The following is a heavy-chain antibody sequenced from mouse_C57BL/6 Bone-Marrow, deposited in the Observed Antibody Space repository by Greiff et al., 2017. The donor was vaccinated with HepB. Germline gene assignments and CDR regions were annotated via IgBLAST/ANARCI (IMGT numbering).Heavy chain of an antibody. V-gene: IGHV1-19*01. CDR2: INPYNGGT. D-gene: IGHD2-4*01. CDR1: GYTFTDYY. Sequence: VQLKQSGPVLVKPGASVKMSCKASGYTFTDYYMNWVKQSHGKSLEWIGVINPYNGGTSYNQKFKGKATLTVDKSSSTAYMELNSLTSEDSAVYYCARWDYEIAYWGQGTLVTVSA. J-gene: IGHJ3*01. CDR3: ARWDYEIAY.